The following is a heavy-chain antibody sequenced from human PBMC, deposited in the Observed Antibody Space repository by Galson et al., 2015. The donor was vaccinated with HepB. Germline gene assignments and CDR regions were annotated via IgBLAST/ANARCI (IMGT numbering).Heavy chain of an antibody. CDR3: ARDDGSGSYASLVRMPSDY. D-gene: IGHD3-10*01. V-gene: IGHV3-30*04. J-gene: IGHJ4*02. CDR1: GFTFSSYA. CDR2: ISYDGSNK. Sequence: SLRLSCAASGFTFSSYAMHWVRQAPGKGLEWVAVISYDGSNKYYADSVKGRFTISRDNSKNTLYLQMNSLRAEDTAVYYCARDDGSGSYASLVRMPSDYWGQGTLVTVSS.